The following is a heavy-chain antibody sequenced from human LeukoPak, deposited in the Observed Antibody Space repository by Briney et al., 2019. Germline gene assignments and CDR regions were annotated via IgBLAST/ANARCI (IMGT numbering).Heavy chain of an antibody. CDR3: SLLWFGELLRADSYLIDY. CDR2: ICTGGNT. CDR1: GFSVRSYC. D-gene: IGHD3-10*01. V-gene: IGHV3-53*01. J-gene: IGHJ4*02. Sequence: GGSLRLSCAASGFSVRSYCMTWVRQAPGRGLEWVSVICTGGNTHYADSVKGRFTISRDISKNTVYLQMNGLRAEDTAVYYCSLLWFGELLRADSYLIDYWGQGIRVTVSS.